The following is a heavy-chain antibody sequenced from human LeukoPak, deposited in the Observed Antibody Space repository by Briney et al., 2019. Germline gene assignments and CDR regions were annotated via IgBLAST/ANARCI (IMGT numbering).Heavy chain of an antibody. CDR3: ARGWGGWYGIDY. D-gene: IGHD6-19*01. V-gene: IGHV3-23*01. Sequence: PGGSLRLSCAAGFTFSNYAMTWVRQTPGKRLEWVSSISGNSATTYYADSVKGRFAISRDNSKNTLYLQMNSLRAEDTAVYYCARGWGGWYGIDYWGQGTLVTVSS. CDR2: ISGNSATT. CDR1: GFTFSNYA. J-gene: IGHJ4*02.